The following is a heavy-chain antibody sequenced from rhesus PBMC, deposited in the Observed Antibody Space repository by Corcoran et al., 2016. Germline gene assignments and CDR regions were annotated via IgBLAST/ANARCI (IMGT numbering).Heavy chain of an antibody. CDR1: GFTFGSYY. CDR2: INTGGGST. Sequence: EVQLVESGGGLVQPGGSLRLSCTGSGFTFGSYYMYWVRQAPGKGLEWVSAINTGGGSTWYTDSVKGRFTISKENDKNTLYLQMDSLRAEDTAVYYCARDPGFWTGQFDYWGQGVLVTVSS. CDR3: ARDPGFWTGQFDY. V-gene: IGHV3-8*01. J-gene: IGHJ4*01. D-gene: IGHD3-3*01.